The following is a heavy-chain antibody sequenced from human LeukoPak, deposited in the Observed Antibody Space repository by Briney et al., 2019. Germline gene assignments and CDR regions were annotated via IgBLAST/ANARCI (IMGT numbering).Heavy chain of an antibody. CDR3: ARDMWSSGSGSGLVY. V-gene: IGHV3-72*01. D-gene: IGHD3-10*01. Sequence: GGSLRLSCAASGFTFSDHYMDWVRQAPGKGLEWVGRTRNKANSYITEYAASVKGRFSISRDDSKNSVYLQMNSLKTEDTAVYYCARDMWSSGSGSGLVYWGQGTLVTVSS. CDR2: TRNKANSYIT. CDR1: GFTFSDHY. J-gene: IGHJ4*02.